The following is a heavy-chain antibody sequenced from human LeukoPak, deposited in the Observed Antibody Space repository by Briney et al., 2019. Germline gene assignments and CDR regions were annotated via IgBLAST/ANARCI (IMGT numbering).Heavy chain of an antibody. CDR3: ARDSYDYVWGSYRYFYYYYYMDV. Sequence: GGSLRLSCAASGFTFSSYGMHWVRQAPGKGLEWVSGISPRGDITYYTDSVKGRFTISRDNDKNTLYLQMNSLRAEDPAVYYCARDSYDYVWGSYRYFYYYYYMDVWGKGTTVTISS. D-gene: IGHD3-16*02. CDR1: GFTFSSYG. J-gene: IGHJ6*03. CDR2: ISPRGDIT. V-gene: IGHV3-74*01.